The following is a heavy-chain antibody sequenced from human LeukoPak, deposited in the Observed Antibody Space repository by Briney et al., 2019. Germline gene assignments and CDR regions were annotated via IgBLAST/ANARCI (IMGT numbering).Heavy chain of an antibody. D-gene: IGHD2-21*02. J-gene: IGHJ3*02. V-gene: IGHV3-9*03. CDR1: GFTFDDYA. Sequence: PGRSLRLSCAASGFTFDDYAMHWVRQAPGKGLEWVSGISWNSGSIGYADSVKGRFTISRDNAKNSLYLQMNSLRAEDMALYYCARGGDDDAFDIWGQGTMVTVSS. CDR3: ARGGDDDAFDI. CDR2: ISWNSGSI.